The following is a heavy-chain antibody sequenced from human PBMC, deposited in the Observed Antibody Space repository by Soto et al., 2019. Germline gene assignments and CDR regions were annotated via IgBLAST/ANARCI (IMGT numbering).Heavy chain of an antibody. CDR3: TSSVGVDLGAHYNEGLDV. CDR1: GFSFGDYG. Sequence: GGSLRLSCTASGFSFGDYGVSWFRQAPGKGLEWVGFIRSKVHGGTAEYAASVRGRFSISRDDSKSIAYLQMNSLKAEDTAIYYCTSSVGVDLGAHYNEGLDVWSQGTTVTVSS. J-gene: IGHJ6*02. CDR2: IRSKVHGGTA. D-gene: IGHD3-10*01. V-gene: IGHV3-49*03.